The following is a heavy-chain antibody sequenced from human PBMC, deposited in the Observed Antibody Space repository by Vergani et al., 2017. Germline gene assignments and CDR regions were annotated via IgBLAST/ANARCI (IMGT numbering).Heavy chain of an antibody. CDR3: ATGAGPFDI. V-gene: IGHV4-4*07. CDR1: VASISFWW. Sequence: QVQMQESVPELLKSPETLSVTCFPPVASISFWWWSWLRQPAGKGLEWIGRLCPSGRTNYKPSLKSRVTMSIDTSKNQFSLKLTSVTSADTAVYYCATGAGPFDIWGQGTLVTVSS. CDR2: LCPSGRT. J-gene: IGHJ4*02. D-gene: IGHD7-27*01.